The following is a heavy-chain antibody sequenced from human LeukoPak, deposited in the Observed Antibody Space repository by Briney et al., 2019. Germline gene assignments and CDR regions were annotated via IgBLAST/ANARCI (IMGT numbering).Heavy chain of an antibody. V-gene: IGHV3-23*01. CDR1: GFTLSSYA. CDR2: ISSTDAGT. CDR3: ARESSWRHDILTGYKTYFDY. Sequence: GGSLRLSCAASGFTLSSYAMSWVRQAPGKGLEWVSAISSTDAGTYHADSVRGRFTISRDSSKNTLYLQMNSLRAEDTAVYYCARESSWRHDILTGYKTYFDYWGQGTLVTISS. D-gene: IGHD3-9*01. J-gene: IGHJ4*02.